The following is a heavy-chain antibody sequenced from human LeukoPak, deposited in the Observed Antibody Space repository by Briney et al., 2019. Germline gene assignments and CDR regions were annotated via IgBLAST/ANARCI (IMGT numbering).Heavy chain of an antibody. D-gene: IGHD3-3*01. CDR2: INHSGST. CDR3: ARGCTGFGVVNIFDY. V-gene: IGHV4-34*01. J-gene: IGHJ4*02. CDR1: GGSFSGYY. Sequence: PSETLSLTCAVYGGSFSGYYWSWIRQPPGKGLEWIGEINHSGSTNYNPSLKSRVTISVDTSKNQFSLKLSSVTAADTAVYYCARGCTGFGVVNIFDYWGQGTLVTVSS.